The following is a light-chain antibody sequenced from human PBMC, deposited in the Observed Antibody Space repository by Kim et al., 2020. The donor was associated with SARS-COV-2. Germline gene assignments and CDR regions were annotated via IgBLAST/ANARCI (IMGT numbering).Light chain of an antibody. V-gene: IGKV3-15*01. Sequence: PGERATLSCRASQNVSSNLAWYQQKPGQAPRLLIYGASTRATGIPARFSGSGSGTEFTLTISSLQSEDFAVYYCQQYNNWPPLTFGQGTKVDIK. CDR2: GAS. J-gene: IGKJ1*01. CDR1: QNVSSN. CDR3: QQYNNWPPLT.